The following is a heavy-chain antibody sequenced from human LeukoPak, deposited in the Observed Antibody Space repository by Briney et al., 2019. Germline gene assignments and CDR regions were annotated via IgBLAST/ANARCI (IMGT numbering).Heavy chain of an antibody. V-gene: IGHV3-23*01. D-gene: IGHD5-18*01. CDR2: ISGSDGST. Sequence: GGSLRLSCAASGFTFSSYAMSWVRQAPGKGLEWVSAISGSDGSTYYADSVKGRFTISRDNSKNTLYLQMNSLRAEDTAVYYCAKSTAMVNYFDYWGQGTLVTVSS. CDR1: GFTFSSYA. J-gene: IGHJ4*02. CDR3: AKSTAMVNYFDY.